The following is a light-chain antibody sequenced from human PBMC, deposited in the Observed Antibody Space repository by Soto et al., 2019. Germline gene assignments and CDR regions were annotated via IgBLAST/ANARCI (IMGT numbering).Light chain of an antibody. CDR2: ATS. CDR1: QGIGND. V-gene: IGKV1-6*01. CDR3: AQYYIFPRT. J-gene: IGKJ1*01. Sequence: AIQMTQSPSSLSASVGDRATIACRASQGIGNDLGWYQQKPGTAPKLLIFATSNLRTGVPSRFSGSGSGTDFTLIISSLQTEDSATYFWAQYYIFPRTFGQGTKVEIK.